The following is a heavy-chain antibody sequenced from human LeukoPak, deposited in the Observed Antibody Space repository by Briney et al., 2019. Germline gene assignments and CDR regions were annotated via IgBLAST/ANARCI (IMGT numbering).Heavy chain of an antibody. D-gene: IGHD6-19*01. CDR3: ARGFYSSGSWYAFDI. V-gene: IGHV3-21*01. CDR2: ISSSSSYI. Sequence: RPGGSLRLSCAASGFTFSSYSMNWVRQAPGKGLEWVSSISSSSSYIYYADSVKGRFTISRDNAKNSLYLQMNSLRAEDTAVYYCARGFYSSGSWYAFDIWGQGTMVTVSS. J-gene: IGHJ3*02. CDR1: GFTFSSYS.